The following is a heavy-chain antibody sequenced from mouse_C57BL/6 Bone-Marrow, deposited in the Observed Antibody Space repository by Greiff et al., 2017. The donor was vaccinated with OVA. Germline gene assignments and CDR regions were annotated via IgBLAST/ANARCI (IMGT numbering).Heavy chain of an antibody. D-gene: IGHD1-1*01. J-gene: IGHJ2*01. Sequence: EVQLLESGPGLVKPSQSLSLSCTVTGYSITSDYAWNWIRQSPGNKLEWMGYISYSGSTSYSPPFKSRIPITRDTSTNPCFLQLNSVTTEDTATYYCSRASYYYDDSLDYWGQGTTLTVSS. CDR2: ISYSGST. CDR3: SRASYYYDDSLDY. V-gene: IGHV3-2*02. CDR1: GYSITSDYA.